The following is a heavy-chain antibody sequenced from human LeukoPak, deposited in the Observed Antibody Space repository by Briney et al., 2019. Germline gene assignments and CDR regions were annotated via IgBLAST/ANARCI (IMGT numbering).Heavy chain of an antibody. Sequence: ASVTVSFKASGYTFTSYAMHWVRQAPGQRLEWMGWINAGNGNTKYSQKFQGRVTITRDTSASTAYMELSSLRSEDTAVYYCARSSGSLNVFDIWGQGTMVTVSS. CDR3: ARSSGSLNVFDI. D-gene: IGHD3-10*01. CDR1: GYTFTSYA. J-gene: IGHJ3*02. V-gene: IGHV1-3*01. CDR2: INAGNGNT.